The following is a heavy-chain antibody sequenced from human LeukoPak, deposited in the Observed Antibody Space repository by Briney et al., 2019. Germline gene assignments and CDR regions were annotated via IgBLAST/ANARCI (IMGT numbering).Heavy chain of an antibody. Sequence: PSETLSLTCTVSGGSISSYYRSWIRQPPGKGLEWIGYIYYSGSTNYNPSLKSRVTISVDTSKNQFSLKLSSVTAADTAVYYCARLSTYTESSTSSLYYYYGMDVWGQGTTVTVSS. V-gene: IGHV4-59*08. CDR2: IYYSGST. J-gene: IGHJ6*02. D-gene: IGHD2-2*01. CDR3: ARLSTYTESSTSSLYYYYGMDV. CDR1: GGSISSYY.